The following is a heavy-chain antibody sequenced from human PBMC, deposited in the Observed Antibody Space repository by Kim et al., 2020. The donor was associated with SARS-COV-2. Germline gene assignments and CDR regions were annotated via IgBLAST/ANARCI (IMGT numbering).Heavy chain of an antibody. CDR1: GYTFTTYY. J-gene: IGHJ4*02. CDR3: ARVGSGSSPLDY. V-gene: IGHV1-46*01. D-gene: IGHD3-10*01. CDR2: INPSGGST. Sequence: ASVKVSCKASGYTFTTYYIHWIRQAPGQGLEWMGIINPSGGSTTYAQKLQGRVTMTRDTSTSTVYLELGSLTSEDTAVFYCARVGSGSSPLDYWGQGTLVTVSS.